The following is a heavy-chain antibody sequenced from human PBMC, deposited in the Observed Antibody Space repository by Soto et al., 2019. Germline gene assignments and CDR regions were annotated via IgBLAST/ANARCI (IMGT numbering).Heavy chain of an antibody. J-gene: IGHJ4*02. CDR1: GGSFSCYY. D-gene: IGHD6-13*01. CDR2: INHSGST. V-gene: IGHV4-34*01. Sequence: SETLSLTCAVYGGSFSCYYWSWIRQPPGKGLEWIGEINHSGSTNYNPSLKSRVTISVDTSKNQFSLKLSSVTAADTAVYYCARGWYSSSAVDYWGQGTLVTVSS. CDR3: ARGWYSSSAVDY.